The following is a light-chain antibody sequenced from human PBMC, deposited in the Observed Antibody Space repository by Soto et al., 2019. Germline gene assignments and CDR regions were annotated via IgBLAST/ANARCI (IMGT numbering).Light chain of an antibody. Sequence: DIQMTQSPSSLFASVGDRVTITCRASQSIDKYLNWYQQKPGKGPDLLIYAASTLQSGVPSRFSASGSGTDFTLTISSLQPEDFAPYYCQQDLRPPLTFGPGTKVDIK. J-gene: IGKJ3*01. CDR3: QQDLRPPLT. CDR1: QSIDKY. CDR2: AAS. V-gene: IGKV1-39*01.